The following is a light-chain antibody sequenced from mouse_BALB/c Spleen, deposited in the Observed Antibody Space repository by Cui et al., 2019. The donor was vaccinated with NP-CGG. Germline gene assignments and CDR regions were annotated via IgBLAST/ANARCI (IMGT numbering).Light chain of an antibody. J-gene: IGLJ1*01. Sequence: QAVVTQVSALTASPGETVTLTCRSSTGAVTTNNYANWVKEKPDHLFTGLIGGTNNRAPGVPARFSGSLIGDKAALTITGAQTEDEAIYFCALWYSNHWVFGGGTKLTVL. CDR3: ALWYSNHWV. CDR1: TGAVTTNNY. V-gene: IGLV1*01. CDR2: GTN.